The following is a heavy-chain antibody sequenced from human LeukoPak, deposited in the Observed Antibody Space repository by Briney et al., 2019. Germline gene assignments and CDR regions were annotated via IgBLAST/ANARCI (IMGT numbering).Heavy chain of an antibody. V-gene: IGHV4-34*01. CDR2: INHRGRK. CDR3: AKSLYGSGSYYNWFDP. CDR1: GGSFSGYY. J-gene: IGHJ5*02. D-gene: IGHD3-10*01. Sequence: ETAETLSLPCVVYGGSFSGYYWSGIRQSPGKGLEWIVEINHRGRKNYNPSLERRVPIPLDKSQNQFSLTMSSVAAADPDFYYCAKSLYGSGSYYNWFDPWGQGTLVTVSS.